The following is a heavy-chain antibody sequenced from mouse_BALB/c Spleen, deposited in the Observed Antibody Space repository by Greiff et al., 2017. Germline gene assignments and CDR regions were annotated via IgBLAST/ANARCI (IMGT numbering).Heavy chain of an antibody. D-gene: IGHD4-1*01. CDR2: IRSKSNNYAT. CDR1: GFTFNTYA. J-gene: IGHJ2*01. CDR3: VRYAGTGFDY. Sequence: EVQVVESGGGLVQPKGSLKLSCAASGFTFNTYAMNWVRQAPGKGLEWVARIRSKSNNYATYYADSVKDRFTISRDDSQSMLYLQMNNLKTEDTAMYYCVRYAGTGFDYWGQGTTLTVSS. V-gene: IGHV10-1*02.